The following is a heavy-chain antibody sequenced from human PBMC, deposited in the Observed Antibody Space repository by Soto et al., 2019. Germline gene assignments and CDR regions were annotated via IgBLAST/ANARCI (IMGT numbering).Heavy chain of an antibody. V-gene: IGHV1-18*01. J-gene: IGHJ5*02. D-gene: IGHD2-2*01. CDR3: ARGPRYCSSTSCFSGVTWFDP. CDR2: ISAYNGNT. Sequence: ASVKVSCKASGYTFTSYGISWVRQAPGQGLEWMGWISAYNGNTNYAQKLQGRVTMTTDTSTSTTYMELRSLRPDDTAVYYCARGPRYCSSTSCFSGVTWFDPWGQGTLVTVSS. CDR1: GYTFTSYG.